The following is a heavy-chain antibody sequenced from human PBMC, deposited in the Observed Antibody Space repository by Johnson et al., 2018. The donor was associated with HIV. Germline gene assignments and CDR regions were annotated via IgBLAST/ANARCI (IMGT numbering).Heavy chain of an antibody. CDR2: ISYDGKYK. CDR1: GFIFSDYG. Sequence: QVQLVESGGGVVQPGRSLRLPCAASGFIFSDYGMHWVRQAPGKGLEWVAVISYDGKYKYYGDSVKGRFTISRDNSKNTFDLQMNSLRAEDTAVYYCARDQVVEMATIIGDDAFDIWGQGTMVTVSS. CDR3: ARDQVVEMATIIGDDAFDI. J-gene: IGHJ3*02. D-gene: IGHD5-24*01. V-gene: IGHV3-30*03.